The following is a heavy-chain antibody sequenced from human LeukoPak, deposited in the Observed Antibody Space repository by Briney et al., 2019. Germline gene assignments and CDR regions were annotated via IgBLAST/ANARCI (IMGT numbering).Heavy chain of an antibody. V-gene: IGHV4-4*07. D-gene: IGHD3-3*01. Sequence: PSETLSLTCTVSGGSITDYHWSWIRQPAGKGLEWIGRFYLSGGNHYNPSLRSRVTMSLDTSKKQFSLRLSSVTAADTAVYYCARRFADLNDDTFDIWGPGTRVTVSS. CDR1: GGSITDYH. CDR2: FYLSGGN. J-gene: IGHJ3*02. CDR3: ARRFADLNDDTFDI.